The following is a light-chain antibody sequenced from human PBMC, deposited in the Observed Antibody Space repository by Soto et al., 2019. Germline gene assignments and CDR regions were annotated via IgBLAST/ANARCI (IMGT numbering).Light chain of an antibody. V-gene: IGLV2-8*01. Sequence: QSVLTQPPSASGSPGQSVTISCTGTSSDVGGSKYVSWYQQHPGKAPKLLIYEVSKRPSGVHDRLSGSKSGNTASLTVSGLQAADEADYYCRSYAGIYTWVFGGGTKVTVL. CDR3: RSYAGIYTWV. J-gene: IGLJ3*02. CDR1: SSDVGGSKY. CDR2: EVS.